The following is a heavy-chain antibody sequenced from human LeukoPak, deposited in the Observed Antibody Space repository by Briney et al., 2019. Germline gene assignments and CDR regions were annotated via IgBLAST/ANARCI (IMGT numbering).Heavy chain of an antibody. V-gene: IGHV3-23*01. CDR2: ISSSGGST. D-gene: IGHD1-26*01. J-gene: IGHJ4*02. Sequence: GGSLRLSCAASGFTFSSYAMSWVRQAPGKGLEWVSVISSSGGSTDYADSVKGRFTISRDNSKNTLYLQMNSLRAEDTAVYYCAKDRGVRVGATDYWGQGTLVTVSS. CDR3: AKDRGVRVGATDY. CDR1: GFTFSSYA.